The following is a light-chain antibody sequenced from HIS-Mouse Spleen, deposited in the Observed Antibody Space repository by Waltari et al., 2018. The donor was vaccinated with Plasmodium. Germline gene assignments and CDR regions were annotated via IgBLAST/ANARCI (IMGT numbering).Light chain of an antibody. CDR2: DAS. J-gene: IGKJ4*01. CDR3: QQRSNWPRVLT. Sequence: EIVLTQSPATLPLSPGERATLSCRASQSVSRYLAWYQQKPGQAPRLLIYDASNRATGIPARFSGSGSGTDFTLTISSLEPEDFAVYYCQQRSNWPRVLTFGGGTKVEIK. V-gene: IGKV3-11*01. CDR1: QSVSRY.